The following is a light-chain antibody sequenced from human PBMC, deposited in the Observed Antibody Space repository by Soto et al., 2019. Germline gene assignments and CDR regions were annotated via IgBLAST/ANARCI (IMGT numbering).Light chain of an antibody. J-gene: IGKJ1*01. V-gene: IGKV1-9*01. CDR2: AAS. CDR3: QQLNSYPRS. CDR1: QGISSY. Sequence: DIQLTQSPSFLSASVGDRVTITCRASQGISSYLAWYQQKPGKAPKLLIYAASTLQSGVPSRFSGSGSGTEFTLTISSLQPEYFATYYCQQLNSYPRSVGQGTKVEIK.